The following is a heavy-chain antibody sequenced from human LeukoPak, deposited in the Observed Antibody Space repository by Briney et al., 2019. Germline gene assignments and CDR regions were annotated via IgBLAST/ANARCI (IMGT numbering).Heavy chain of an antibody. CDR1: GYTFTGYY. CDR2: INPNSGGT. Sequence: ASVKVSCKASGYTFTGYYMHWVRQAPGQGLEWMGWINPNSGGTNYAQKFQGRVTMTRDTSISTAYMELSRLRSDDTAVYYCARGARVRWLHPRGYYFDYWGQGTLVTVSS. D-gene: IGHD5-24*01. V-gene: IGHV1-2*02. J-gene: IGHJ4*02. CDR3: ARGARVRWLHPRGYYFDY.